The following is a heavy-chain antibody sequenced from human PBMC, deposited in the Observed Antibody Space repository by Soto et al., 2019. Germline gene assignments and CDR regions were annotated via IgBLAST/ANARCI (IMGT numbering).Heavy chain of an antibody. J-gene: IGHJ6*02. Sequence: PGGSLRLSCAASGFTLSNAWLSWVRQAPGKGLEWVGRIKSKTDGGTTDYAAPVKGRFTISRDDSKNTLYLQMNSLKTEDTAVYYCTSGYCSGGSCYGYYYYGMDVWGQGTTFTVS. CDR3: TSGYCSGGSCYGYYYYGMDV. V-gene: IGHV3-15*01. CDR2: IKSKTDGGTT. CDR1: GFTLSNAW. D-gene: IGHD2-15*01.